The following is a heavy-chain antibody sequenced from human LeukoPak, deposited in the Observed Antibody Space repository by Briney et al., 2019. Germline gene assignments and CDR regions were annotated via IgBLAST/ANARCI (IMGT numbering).Heavy chain of an antibody. CDR2: IYHSGST. Sequence: PSETLSLTCTVSGYSISSGYYWGWIRQPPGKGLEWIGSIYHSGSTYYNPSLKSRVTISVDTSKNQFSLKLSSVTAADTAVYYCARPLHHADPANKAYSSSFYFDYWGQGTLVTVSS. V-gene: IGHV4-38-2*02. CDR3: ARPLHHADPANKAYSSSFYFDY. J-gene: IGHJ4*02. CDR1: GYSISSGYY. D-gene: IGHD6-13*01.